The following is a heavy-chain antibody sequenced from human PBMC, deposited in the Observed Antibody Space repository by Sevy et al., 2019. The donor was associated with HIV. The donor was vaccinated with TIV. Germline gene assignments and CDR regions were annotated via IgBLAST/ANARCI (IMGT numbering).Heavy chain of an antibody. Sequence: SETLSLTCAVYGGSFSGFYWTWIRQPPGKGLDWIGEINHIGSTTYNPSLKSRVTISVDTSKNQFSLKLSSVTAADTAVYYCARGQWELYYWGQGIQVTVSS. V-gene: IGHV4-34*01. D-gene: IGHD3-3*01. J-gene: IGHJ4*02. CDR2: INHIGST. CDR3: ARGQWELYY. CDR1: GGSFSGFY.